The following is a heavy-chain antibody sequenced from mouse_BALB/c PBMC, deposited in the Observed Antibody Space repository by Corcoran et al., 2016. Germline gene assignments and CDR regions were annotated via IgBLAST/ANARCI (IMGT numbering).Heavy chain of an antibody. CDR2: IWWDDAK. Sequence: VTLKEYGPGILQTSQTLRLTCSFTGFSLSTSGMGVSWIRKPSGNGLEWLAHIWWDDAKYYNTALKSVLTICQDTSKTQVFLKTASVDTADTSTCYCALSYYGSSPFDYWGQGTTLTVSS. J-gene: IGHJ2*01. D-gene: IGHD1-1*01. V-gene: IGHV8-8*01. CDR1: GFSLSTSGMG. CDR3: ALSYYGSSPFDY.